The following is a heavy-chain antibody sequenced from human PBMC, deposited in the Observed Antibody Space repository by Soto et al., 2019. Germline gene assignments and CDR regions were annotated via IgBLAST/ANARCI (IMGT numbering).Heavy chain of an antibody. J-gene: IGHJ4*02. CDR1: GFTFSSYA. Sequence: GGSLSLSFAASGFTFSSYAMSWVRQAPGKGLEWISTITADGGVTFYADCVKGRFTISRDNSKNTLYLQMDNLRAEDTALYYCAKDRGGSGWPELDCWGQGTQVTVS. D-gene: IGHD6-19*01. CDR3: AKDRGGSGWPELDC. CDR2: ITADGGVT. V-gene: IGHV3-23*01.